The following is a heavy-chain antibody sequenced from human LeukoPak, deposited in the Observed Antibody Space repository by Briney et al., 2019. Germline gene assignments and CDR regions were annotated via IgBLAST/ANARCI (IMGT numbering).Heavy chain of an antibody. CDR3: ARGYYGDYHAFDI. D-gene: IGHD4-17*01. Sequence: SETLSLTCTVSGGSISSYYWSWIRQPPGKGLEWIGYIYYSGSTNYNPSLKSRVTISVDTSKNQFSLKLSSVTAADTAVYYCARGYYGDYHAFDIWGQGTMVTASS. J-gene: IGHJ3*02. CDR2: IYYSGST. CDR1: GGSISSYY. V-gene: IGHV4-59*01.